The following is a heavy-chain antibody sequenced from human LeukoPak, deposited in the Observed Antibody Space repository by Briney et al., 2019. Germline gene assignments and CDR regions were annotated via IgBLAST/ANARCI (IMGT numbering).Heavy chain of an antibody. CDR3: ARCEWHYYHYYMDV. CDR1: GFTFSSYA. D-gene: IGHD3-3*01. CDR2: ISYDGSNK. J-gene: IGHJ6*03. V-gene: IGHV3-30*04. Sequence: PGRSLRLSCAASGFTFSSYAMHWVRQAPGKGLEWVAVISYDGSNKYYADSVRGRFTISRDNAKNSLFLQMNSLGAEDTAVYYCARCEWHYYHYYMDVWGKGTTVTVSS.